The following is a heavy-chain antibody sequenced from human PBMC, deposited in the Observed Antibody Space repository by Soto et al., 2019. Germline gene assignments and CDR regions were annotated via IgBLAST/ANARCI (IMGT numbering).Heavy chain of an antibody. CDR2: IHYSGSI. J-gene: IGHJ6*02. Sequence: SETLSLTCTVSGGSISYEYYHWTWIRQSPGKGLEWIGYIHYSGSIIYNPSFKSRVTISVDTSKNQFSLQLSSVTAAGTAVYFCAREDDGGDRDYYGLDVWGQGTTVTVSS. CDR1: GGSISYEYYH. V-gene: IGHV4-30-4*08. CDR3: AREDDGGDRDYYGLDV. D-gene: IGHD2-21*02.